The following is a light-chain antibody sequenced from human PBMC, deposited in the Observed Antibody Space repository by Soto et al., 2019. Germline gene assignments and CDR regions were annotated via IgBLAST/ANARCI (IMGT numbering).Light chain of an antibody. CDR1: QDISSH. CDR3: QQVKTYPLT. J-gene: IGKJ4*01. Sequence: DIQLTQSPSFLSASVGDRVTITCRASQDISSHLAWYQQKPGKAPKLLIYAASTLQSGVPSGFGGSGSGTGFNLTITRLQPEDFATYYCQQVKTYPLTFGGGTKVEIK. CDR2: AAS. V-gene: IGKV1-9*01.